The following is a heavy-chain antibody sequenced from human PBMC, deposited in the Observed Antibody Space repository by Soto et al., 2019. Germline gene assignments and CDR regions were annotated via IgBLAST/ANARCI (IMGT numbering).Heavy chain of an antibody. CDR3: ARGISQYVAAAGPHY. J-gene: IGHJ4*02. D-gene: IGHD6-13*01. Sequence: QVQLVESGGGVVQPGRSLRLSCAASGFTFSSYGMHWVRQAPGKGLEWVAVISYDGSNKYYADSVKGRFTISRDNSKNTLYLQMNSLRAEDTAVYYCARGISQYVAAAGPHYWGQGTLVTVSS. CDR2: ISYDGSNK. V-gene: IGHV3-30*03. CDR1: GFTFSSYG.